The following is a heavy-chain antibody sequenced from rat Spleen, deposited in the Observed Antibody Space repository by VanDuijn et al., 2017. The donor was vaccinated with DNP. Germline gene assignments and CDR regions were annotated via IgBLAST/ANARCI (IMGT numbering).Heavy chain of an antibody. CDR2: MSSGGST. V-gene: IGHV2-6*01. CDR1: GFSLTSYT. J-gene: IGHJ2*01. CDR3: ASPGPDY. Sequence: VQLQESGPGLVKPSQSLSLTCSVSGFSLTSYTVSWVRQPPGKGLEWIAAMSSGGSTYYNSALKSRLSISRDTSKSQVFLKMNSLQTEDTAMYFCASPGPDYWGQGVMVTVSS.